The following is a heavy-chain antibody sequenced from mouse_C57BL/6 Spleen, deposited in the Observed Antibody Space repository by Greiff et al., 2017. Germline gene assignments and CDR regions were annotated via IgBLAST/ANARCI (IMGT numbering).Heavy chain of an antibody. J-gene: IGHJ1*03. V-gene: IGHV1-64*01. CDR2: IHPNSGST. CDR1: GYTFTSYW. D-gene: IGHD2-4*01. CDR3: ARPYYDYDVYFDV. Sequence: QVQLQQPGAELVKPGASVKLSCKASGYTFTSYWMHWVKQRPGQGLEWIGMIHPNSGSTNYNEKFKSKATLTVDKSSSTAYMQLSSLTSEDSAVYYCARPYYDYDVYFDVWGTGTTVTVSS.